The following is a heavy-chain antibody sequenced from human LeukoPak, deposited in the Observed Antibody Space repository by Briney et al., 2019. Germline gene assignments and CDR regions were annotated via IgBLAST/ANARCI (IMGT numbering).Heavy chain of an antibody. D-gene: IGHD6-13*01. CDR2: INHSGST. CDR3: AISIRIAAAGFFFDY. J-gene: IGHJ4*02. V-gene: IGHV4-34*01. Sequence: SETLSLTCAVDAGSFSGYYWSWIRQPPGKGLEWIGEINHSGSTNYNPSLKSRVTISVDTSKNQFSLKLSSVTAAATAVYYCAISIRIAAAGFFFDYWGQGTLVTVSS. CDR1: AGSFSGYY.